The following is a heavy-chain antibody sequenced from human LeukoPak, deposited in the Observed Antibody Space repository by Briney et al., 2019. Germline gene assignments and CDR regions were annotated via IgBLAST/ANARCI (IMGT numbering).Heavy chain of an antibody. CDR1: GFTFSNYW. Sequence: GGSLRLSCAASGFTFSNYWMHWIRQAPGKGLEWVSSISGSNSYIFYADSVKGRFTVSRDNAKDSLYLQMNSLRAEDTAVYYCARALTTLTYEGYWGQGTLVTVSS. D-gene: IGHD1-1*01. J-gene: IGHJ4*02. CDR2: ISGSNSYI. V-gene: IGHV3-21*06. CDR3: ARALTTLTYEGY.